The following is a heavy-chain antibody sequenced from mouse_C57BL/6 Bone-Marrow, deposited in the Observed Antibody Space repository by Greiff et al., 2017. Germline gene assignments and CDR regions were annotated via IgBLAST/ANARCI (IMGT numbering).Heavy chain of an antibody. CDR3: FITTVVATRYFDV. J-gene: IGHJ1*03. Sequence: VQLQQSGAELVRPGASVKLSCKASGYTFTDYYINWVKQRPGQGLEWIARIYPGSGNTYYNEKFKGKATLTAEKSSSTAYMQLSSLTSEDSAVYFCFITTVVATRYFDVWGTGTTVTVSS. CDR2: IYPGSGNT. V-gene: IGHV1-76*01. D-gene: IGHD1-1*01. CDR1: GYTFTDYY.